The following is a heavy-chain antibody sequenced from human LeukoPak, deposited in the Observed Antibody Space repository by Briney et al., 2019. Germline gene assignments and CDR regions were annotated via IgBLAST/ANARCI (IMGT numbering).Heavy chain of an antibody. V-gene: IGHV1-18*04. D-gene: IGHD6-6*01. CDR3: AKDRWRDGSSSFDN. CDR1: GYTFTSYY. Sequence: GASVKVSCKASGYTFTSYYMHWVRQAPGQGLEWMGWISTYNGNSNYAQKLQGRVTMTTDTSTSTAYMELRSLRSDDTAMYYCAKDRWRDGSSSFDNWGQGTLVTVSS. CDR2: ISTYNGNS. J-gene: IGHJ4*02.